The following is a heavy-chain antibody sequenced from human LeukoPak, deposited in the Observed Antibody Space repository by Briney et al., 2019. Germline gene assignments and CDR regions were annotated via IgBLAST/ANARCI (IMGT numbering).Heavy chain of an antibody. V-gene: IGHV3-33*06. D-gene: IGHD6-13*01. CDR1: GFTFSSYG. CDR2: IWYDGSNK. J-gene: IGHJ4*02. Sequence: GGSLRLSCAASGFTFSSYGMHWVRQAPGKGLEWVAVIWYDGSNKYYADSVKGRFTISRDNSKNTLYLQMNSLRAEDTAVYYCAQPLPRSPETAAARAFGNWGQGSLVTVSS. CDR3: AQPLPRSPETAAARAFGN.